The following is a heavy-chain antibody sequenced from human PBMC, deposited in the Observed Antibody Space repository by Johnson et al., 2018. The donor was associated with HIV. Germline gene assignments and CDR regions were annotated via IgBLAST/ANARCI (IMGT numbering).Heavy chain of an antibody. Sequence: MLLVESGGGVVRPGGSLRLPCAASGFTFDDYAMTWVRQAPGRRLEWVSTIGGSGGTTYYADPVKGRLSISRDNSKNTVYLKMNSLRAEDTAVYYCARERDYYDSFWLDHDAFDIWGQGTMVTVSS. J-gene: IGHJ3*02. CDR3: ARERDYYDSFWLDHDAFDI. CDR2: IGGSGGTT. CDR1: GFTFDDYA. D-gene: IGHD3-22*01. V-gene: IGHV3-23*04.